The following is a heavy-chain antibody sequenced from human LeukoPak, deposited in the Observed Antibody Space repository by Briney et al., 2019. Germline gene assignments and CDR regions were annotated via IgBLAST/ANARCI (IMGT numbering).Heavy chain of an antibody. CDR3: ARYYYGSGSEIDY. CDR2: IYYCGST. CDR1: GGSFSGYY. J-gene: IGHJ4*02. V-gene: IGHV4-59*01. D-gene: IGHD3-10*01. Sequence: PSETLSLTCAVYGGSFSGYYWNWIRQPPGKGLEWIGYIYYCGSTNYNPSLKSRVTISVDTSKNQFSLKLSSVTAADTAVYYCARYYYGSGSEIDYWGQGTLVTVSS.